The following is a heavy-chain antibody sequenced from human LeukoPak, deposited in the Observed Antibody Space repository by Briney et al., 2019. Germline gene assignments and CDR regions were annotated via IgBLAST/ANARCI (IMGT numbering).Heavy chain of an antibody. CDR3: ARGGYCSSTSCYDLVY. Sequence: GGSLRLSCAASGFTFSSYWMSWVRQAPGKGLEWVANIKQDGSEKYYVDSVKGRFTISRDNAKNSLYLQMDSLRAEDTAVYYCARGGYCSSTSCYDLVYWGQGTLVTVSS. V-gene: IGHV3-7*01. D-gene: IGHD2-2*01. CDR1: GFTFSSYW. J-gene: IGHJ4*02. CDR2: IKQDGSEK.